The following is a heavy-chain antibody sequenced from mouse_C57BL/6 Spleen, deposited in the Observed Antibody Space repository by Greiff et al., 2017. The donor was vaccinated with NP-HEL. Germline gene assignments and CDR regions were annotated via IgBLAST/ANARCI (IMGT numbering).Heavy chain of an antibody. CDR2: INPSNGGT. V-gene: IGHV1-53*01. CDR3: ARSGSVYYDYDGAWFAY. D-gene: IGHD2-4*01. J-gene: IGHJ3*01. CDR1: GYTFTSYW. Sequence: QVQLQQPGTELVKPGASVKLSCKASGYTFTSYWMHWVKQRPGQGLEWIGNINPSNGGTNYNEKFKSKATLTVDKSSSTAYMQLSSLTSEDSAVYYCARSGSVYYDYDGAWFAYWGQGTLVTVSA.